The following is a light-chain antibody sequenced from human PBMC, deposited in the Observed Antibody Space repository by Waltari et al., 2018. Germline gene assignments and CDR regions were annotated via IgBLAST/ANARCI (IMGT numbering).Light chain of an antibody. J-gene: IGLJ2*01. CDR1: SSNIGNNY. V-gene: IGLV1-47*01. CDR2: TNN. Sequence: QSVLTQPPLASGTPGQSVTISCSGSSSNIGNNYVDWYQQLPGKAPKLLIYTNNQRPSGVPDRFSGSKSGTSASLAISGLRSEDEADYYCVTWDDSLNGQVIFGGGTKLTVL. CDR3: VTWDDSLNGQVI.